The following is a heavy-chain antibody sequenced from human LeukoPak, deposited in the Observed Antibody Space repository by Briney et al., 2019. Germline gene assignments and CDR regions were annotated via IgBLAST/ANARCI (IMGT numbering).Heavy chain of an antibody. CDR2: IYYSGST. CDR3: ARRSGYSPNWFDP. CDR1: GGSVSSGNYY. V-gene: IGHV4-61*01. J-gene: IGHJ5*02. D-gene: IGHD3-3*01. Sequence: SETLSLTCTVSGGSVSSGNYYWSWIRQPPGKGLEWIGYIYYSGSTNYNPSLKSRVTMSVDTSKNQFSLKLTSVTAADTAVYYCARRSGYSPNWFDPWGQGTLVTVSS.